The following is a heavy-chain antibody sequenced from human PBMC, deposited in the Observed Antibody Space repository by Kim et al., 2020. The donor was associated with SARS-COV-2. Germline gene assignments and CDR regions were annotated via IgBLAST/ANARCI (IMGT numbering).Heavy chain of an antibody. V-gene: IGHV1-3*01. CDR2: INAGIDTT. Sequence: ASVKVSCKASGYTLTDHGIHWVRQAPGQRLEWMGWINAGIDTTRYSQEFQDRVTITRDTSASTAYMELSSLRSEDTAFYYCAITGTASPFYFHKWGQGTLVTVSS. CDR1: GYTLTDHG. J-gene: IGHJ4*02. D-gene: IGHD1-7*01. CDR3: AITGTASPFYFHK.